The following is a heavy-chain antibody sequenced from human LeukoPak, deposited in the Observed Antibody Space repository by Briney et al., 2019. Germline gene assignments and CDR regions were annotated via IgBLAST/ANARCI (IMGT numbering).Heavy chain of an antibody. Sequence: PSEALSLTCAVYGGSFSGYYWRWIRQPPGKGLEWIGEINHSGSTNYNPSLKSRVTISVDTSKNQFSLKLSSVTAADTAVYYCARGGFYYGSGSYYPYWGQGTLVTVSS. J-gene: IGHJ4*02. CDR2: INHSGST. CDR1: GGSFSGYY. V-gene: IGHV4-34*01. D-gene: IGHD3-10*01. CDR3: ARGGFYYGSGSYYPY.